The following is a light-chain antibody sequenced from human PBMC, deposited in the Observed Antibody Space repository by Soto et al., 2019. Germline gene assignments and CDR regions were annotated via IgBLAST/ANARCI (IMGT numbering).Light chain of an antibody. Sequence: DIQMTQSPPSLSASVGDRVTITCRAGQDINIYLAWYQQKPGKVPKLLISAASTLQSGVPSRFSGSGSGTDFTLTISSLQPEDVATYYCQKYDGAPLTFGGGTKVEIK. J-gene: IGKJ4*01. CDR2: AAS. CDR3: QKYDGAPLT. CDR1: QDINIY. V-gene: IGKV1-27*01.